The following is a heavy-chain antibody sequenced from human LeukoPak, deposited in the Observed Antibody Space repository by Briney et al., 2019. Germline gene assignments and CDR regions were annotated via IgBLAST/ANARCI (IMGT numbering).Heavy chain of an antibody. CDR3: ARRGIATRTSLFDY. V-gene: IGHV4-39*01. CDR2: VYYSGST. D-gene: IGHD6-6*01. CDR1: GGSISSSSYY. J-gene: IGHJ4*02. Sequence: SETLSLTCTVSGGSISSSSYYWGWIRQPPGKGLEWIGSVYYSGSTYYNPSLKSRVTISVDTSKNQFSLKLSSVTAADTAVYYCARRGIATRTSLFDYWGQGTLVTVSS.